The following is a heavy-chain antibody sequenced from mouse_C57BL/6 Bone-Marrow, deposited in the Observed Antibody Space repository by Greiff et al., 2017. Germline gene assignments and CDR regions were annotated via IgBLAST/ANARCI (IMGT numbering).Heavy chain of an antibody. CDR1: GYTFTDYE. CDR2: IDPETGGT. J-gene: IGHJ4*01. Sequence: QVQLQQSGAELVRPGASVTLSCKASGYTFTDYEMHWVKQTPVHGLEWIGAIDPETGGTAYNQKFKGKAILTADKSSSTAYMELRSLTSEDSYVYYCTRGSSTIVTHYYAMDYWGQGTSVTVSS. D-gene: IGHD2-5*01. V-gene: IGHV1-15*01. CDR3: TRGSSTIVTHYYAMDY.